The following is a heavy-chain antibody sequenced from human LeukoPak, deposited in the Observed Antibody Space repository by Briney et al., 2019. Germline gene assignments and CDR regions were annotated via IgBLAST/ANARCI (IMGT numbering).Heavy chain of an antibody. CDR1: GGSISSSSYY. CDR3: ASGVGGSGYPGFRFWYYYYYYMDV. D-gene: IGHD3-22*01. CDR2: IYYSGST. V-gene: IGHV4-39*07. J-gene: IGHJ6*03. Sequence: SETLSLTCTVSGGSISSSSYYWGWIRQPPGKGLEWIGSIYYSGSTYYNPPLKSRVTISVDTSKNQFSLKLSSVTAADAAVYYCASGVGGSGYPGFRFWYYYYYYMDVWGKGTTVTVSS.